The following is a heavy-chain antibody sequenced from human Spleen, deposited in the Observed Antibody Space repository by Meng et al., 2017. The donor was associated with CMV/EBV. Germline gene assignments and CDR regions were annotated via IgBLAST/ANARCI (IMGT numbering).Heavy chain of an antibody. V-gene: IGHV3-30*02. CDR1: GFTFSSYG. CDR2: IRYDGSNK. D-gene: IGHD3-3*01. CDR3: AKAGVLRFLEWLLYD. Sequence: GESLKISCAASGFTFSSYGMHWVRRAPGKGLEWVAFIRYDGSNKYYADSVKGRFTISRDNSKNTLYLQMNSLRAEDTAVYYCAKAGVLRFLEWLLYDWGQGTLVTVSS. J-gene: IGHJ4*02.